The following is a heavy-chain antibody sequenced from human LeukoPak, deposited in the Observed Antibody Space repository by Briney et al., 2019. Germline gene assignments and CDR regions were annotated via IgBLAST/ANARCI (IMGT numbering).Heavy chain of an antibody. CDR1: GYSISTGYY. D-gene: IGHD6-13*01. J-gene: IGHJ5*02. CDR2: FYHGGST. V-gene: IGHV4-38-2*02. Sequence: SETLSLTCTVSGYSISTGYYWDWIRQPPGKGLEWIGTFYHGGSTNYNPSLKSRVTISVDTSKNQFSLKLSSVTAADTAVYYCARHSPGYSSSWYVVYNWFDPWGQGTLVTVSS. CDR3: ARHSPGYSSSWYVVYNWFDP.